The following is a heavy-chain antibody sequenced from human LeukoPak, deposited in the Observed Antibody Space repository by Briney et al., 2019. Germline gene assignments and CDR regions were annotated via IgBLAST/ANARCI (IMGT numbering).Heavy chain of an antibody. CDR2: MYYTGST. CDR1: GASISSYW. CDR3: ARHLPYDGSFYYLAPFHY. V-gene: IGHV4-59*08. D-gene: IGHD2/OR15-2a*01. J-gene: IGHJ4*02. Sequence: SETLSLTCTVSGASISSYWWGWVRQPPEKGLEWIGYMYYTGSTNYNPSLKSRVTMSVDTSKSQFYLKLSSVTAADTAVYYCARHLPYDGSFYYLAPFHYWGQGTLVTVS.